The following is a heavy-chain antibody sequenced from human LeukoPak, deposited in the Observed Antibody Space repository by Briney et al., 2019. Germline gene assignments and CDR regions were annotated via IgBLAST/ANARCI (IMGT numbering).Heavy chain of an antibody. V-gene: IGHV4-39*01. Sequence: SETLSLTCAVYGGSFSGYYWGWIRQPPGKGLEWIGSIYYSGSTYYNPSLKSRVTISVDTSKNQFSLKLSSVTAAGTAVYYCARHLPPVPAAKGGWFDPWGQGTLVTVSS. J-gene: IGHJ5*02. D-gene: IGHD2-2*01. CDR2: IYYSGST. CDR1: GGSFSGYY. CDR3: ARHLPPVPAAKGGWFDP.